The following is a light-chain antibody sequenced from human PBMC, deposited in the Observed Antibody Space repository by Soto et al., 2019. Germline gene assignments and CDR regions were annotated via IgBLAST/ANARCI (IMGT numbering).Light chain of an antibody. V-gene: IGLV1-40*01. J-gene: IGLJ2*01. CDR2: GSN. CDR3: QAYDRSLGGFVV. CDR1: SSNIGAGYD. Sequence: QSVLTQPPSVYGAPGQRVTISCTGSSSNIGAGYDVHWYHQLPGTAPKLLISGSNNRPSGVPDRFSGSTSGTSASLAITGLQAEDEGDYYCQAYDRSLGGFVVFGGGTKLTVL.